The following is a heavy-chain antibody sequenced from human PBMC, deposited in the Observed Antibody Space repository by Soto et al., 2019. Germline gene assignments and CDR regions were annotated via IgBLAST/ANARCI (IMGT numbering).Heavy chain of an antibody. D-gene: IGHD4-4*01. Sequence: PSETLSLTCTVSGGSISSGDYYWSWIRQPPGKGLEWIGYIYYSGSTYYNPSLKSRVTISVDTSKNQFSLKLSSVTAADTAVYYCARAVYSTLLGWFDPWGQGTLVPVSS. CDR3: ARAVYSTLLGWFDP. V-gene: IGHV4-30-4*01. J-gene: IGHJ5*02. CDR1: GGSISSGDYY. CDR2: IYYSGST.